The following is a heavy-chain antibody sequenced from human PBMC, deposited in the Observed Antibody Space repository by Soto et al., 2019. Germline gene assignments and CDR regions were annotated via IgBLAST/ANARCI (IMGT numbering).Heavy chain of an antibody. CDR1: GFAFSGSA. CDR2: IRTKPNNYAT. V-gene: IGHV3-73*02. D-gene: IGHD4-17*01. Sequence: EVQLVQSGGGLVQPGGSLKLSCVASGFAFSGSAMHWVRQAPGKGLEWVGRIRTKPNNYATVYSASVRGRFTISRDDSGSATYLQMDSLKTDGTAVYYCTRPADPYGCPEAFDYWGQGTLVTVAS. CDR3: TRPADPYGCPEAFDY. J-gene: IGHJ4*02.